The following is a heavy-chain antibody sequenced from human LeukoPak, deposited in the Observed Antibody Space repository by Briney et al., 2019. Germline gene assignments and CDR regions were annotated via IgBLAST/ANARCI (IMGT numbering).Heavy chain of an antibody. J-gene: IGHJ4*02. CDR3: AKGKGSSSLFDY. CDR1: GFTFSSYA. D-gene: IGHD6-6*01. Sequence: GGSLRLSCAASGFTFSSYAMSWVRQAPGKGLEWVSAISGSGGSTYYADSVKGRFTISRDNSKNTLCLQMNSLRAEDTAVYYCAKGKGSSSLFDYWGQGTLVTVSS. CDR2: ISGSGGST. V-gene: IGHV3-23*01.